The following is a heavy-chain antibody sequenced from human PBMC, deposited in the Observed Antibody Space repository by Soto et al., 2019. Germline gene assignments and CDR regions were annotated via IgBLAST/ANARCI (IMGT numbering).Heavy chain of an antibody. Sequence: QITLKESGPTLVKPTQTLTLTCIFSGFSLTASGVGVAWIRQHPGKALEWLALTYWDDDKRYSPFLKSRLTITKDTSKNQVVLTMTDMDPVDTATYYCAHKGGRGAGMDVWGQGTTVTVSS. D-gene: IGHD2-15*01. CDR1: GFSLTASGVG. J-gene: IGHJ6*02. CDR3: AHKGGRGAGMDV. CDR2: TYWDDDK. V-gene: IGHV2-5*02.